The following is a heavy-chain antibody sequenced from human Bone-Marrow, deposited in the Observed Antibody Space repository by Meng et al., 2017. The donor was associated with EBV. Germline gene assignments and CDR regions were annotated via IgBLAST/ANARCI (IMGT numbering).Heavy chain of an antibody. CDR2: ISFDGGYE. D-gene: IGHD3-10*01. CDR1: GFTFSSYA. Sequence: QVQLVESGGGVVQPGRSLRLSCAASGFTFSSYAMHWVRQAPGKGLEWVAFISFDGGYEYYADSVKGRFTISRDNSKNTLHLQMSSLRAEDTSMFFCSRSDFDYWGQGTLVTVAS. J-gene: IGHJ4*02. CDR3: SRSDFDY. V-gene: IGHV3-30*04.